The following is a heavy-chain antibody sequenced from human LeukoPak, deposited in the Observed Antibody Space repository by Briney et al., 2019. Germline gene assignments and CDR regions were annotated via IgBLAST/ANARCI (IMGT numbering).Heavy chain of an antibody. D-gene: IGHD3-10*01. CDR3: ARVSRFGGGAFDI. J-gene: IGHJ3*02. Sequence: GGSLRLSCAASGFTFSNYWMHWVRQGPGKGLVWVSRINGDGSTTHYADSVKGRFTISRDNAKNTLYLQLNSLRAEDTAVYYCARVSRFGGGAFDIWGQGTMVTVSS. CDR2: INGDGSTT. CDR1: GFTFSNYW. V-gene: IGHV3-74*01.